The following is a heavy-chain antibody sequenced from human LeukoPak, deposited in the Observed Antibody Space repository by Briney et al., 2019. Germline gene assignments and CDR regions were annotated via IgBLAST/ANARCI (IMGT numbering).Heavy chain of an antibody. D-gene: IGHD3-16*01. V-gene: IGHV3-53*01. J-gene: IGHJ4*02. Sequence: GGSLRLSCAASGFTVSSNFMSWVRQAPGKGLEWVSVIYSGGSTYYADSVKGRFTISRDNSKNTLFLQMNSLRAEDTAVYYCAKGNYDYIWGTLLDYWGQGTLVTVSS. CDR2: IYSGGST. CDR1: GFTVSSNF. CDR3: AKGNYDYIWGTLLDY.